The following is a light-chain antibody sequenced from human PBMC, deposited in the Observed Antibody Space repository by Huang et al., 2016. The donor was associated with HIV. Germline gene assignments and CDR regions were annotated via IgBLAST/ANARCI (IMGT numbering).Light chain of an antibody. CDR3: MQALQTPYT. V-gene: IGKV2-28*01. J-gene: IGKJ2*01. CDR1: PSLLHESGHNY. CDR2: LAS. Sequence: DIVMTQSPLSLPVTPGEPASISCRSNPSLLHESGHNYLDWYLQKPGQSPQLLIYLASTRASGVPDRFTGSGSGTDFTLRINKVEAQDVGVYFCMQALQTPYTFGRGTKLEI.